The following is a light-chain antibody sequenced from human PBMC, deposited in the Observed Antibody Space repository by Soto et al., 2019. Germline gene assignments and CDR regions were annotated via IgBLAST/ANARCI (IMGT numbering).Light chain of an antibody. CDR3: QQRYSTLIT. CDR2: AAS. Sequence: DIQMTQSPSSLSASVGDRVTITCRASQSISSYLNWYQQKPGKAPKVLIYAASSLQSGVPSRFSGSGSGTDFTLTISSLQPEDFATYYCQQRYSTLITFGQVTRVEIK. V-gene: IGKV1-39*01. J-gene: IGKJ5*01. CDR1: QSISSY.